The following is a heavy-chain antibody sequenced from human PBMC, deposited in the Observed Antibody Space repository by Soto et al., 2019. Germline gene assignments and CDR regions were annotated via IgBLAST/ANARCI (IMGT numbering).Heavy chain of an antibody. CDR3: ATGVRSITIFGVAQI. D-gene: IGHD3-3*01. V-gene: IGHV3-48*01. CDR2: ISSSSSTI. J-gene: IGHJ3*02. Sequence: PGGSLRLSCAASGFTFSSYSMNWVRQAPGKGLEWVSYISSSSSTIYYADSVKGRFTISRDNAKNSLYLQMNSLRAEDTAVYYCATGVRSITIFGVAQIWGQGTRVTVSS. CDR1: GFTFSSYS.